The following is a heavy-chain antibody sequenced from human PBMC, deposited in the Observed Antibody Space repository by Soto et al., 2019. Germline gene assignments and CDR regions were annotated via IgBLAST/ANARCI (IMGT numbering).Heavy chain of an antibody. CDR1: GFPFSSYG. CDR3: ANAPNRGSIHEGGDS. V-gene: IGHV3-30*18. CDR2: ITDDGSKE. J-gene: IGHJ5*01. D-gene: IGHD3-16*01. Sequence: QVQLVESGGGVVQPGRSLRLSCAASGFPFSSYGMHWVRQVPGKGLEWAAVITDDGSKEWYADSVKGRFTISRKNSKKKLLLQMHSLRVEDTAVEYWANAPNRGSIHEGGDSWSLGTLVTVSS.